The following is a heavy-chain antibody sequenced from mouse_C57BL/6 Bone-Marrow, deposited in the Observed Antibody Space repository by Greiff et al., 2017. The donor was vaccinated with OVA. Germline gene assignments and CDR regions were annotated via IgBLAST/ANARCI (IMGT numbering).Heavy chain of an antibody. V-gene: IGHV2-5*01. D-gene: IGHD2-4*01. J-gene: IGHJ2*01. CDR1: GFSLTSYG. CDR3: AKNRYDYPYYFDY. CDR2: IWRGGST. Sequence: VMLVESGPGLVQPSQSLSITCTVSGFSLTSYGVHWVRQSPGKGLEWLGVIWRGGSTDYNAAFMSRLSITKDNSKSQVFFKMNSLQADDTDIYYCAKNRYDYPYYFDYWGQGTTLTVSS.